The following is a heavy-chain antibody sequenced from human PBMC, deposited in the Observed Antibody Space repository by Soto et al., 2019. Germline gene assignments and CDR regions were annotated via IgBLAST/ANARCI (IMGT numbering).Heavy chain of an antibody. J-gene: IGHJ5*02. CDR1: GFTFSSYG. D-gene: IGHD3-10*01. Sequence: QVQLVESGGGVVQPGRSLRLFCAASGFTFSSYGMHWVRQAPGKGLEWVAVISYDGCNKYYADSVKGRFTISRDNSKNTLYLQMNSLRAEDTAVYYCAKDPYYYGSGSYYWFDPWGQGTLVTVSS. V-gene: IGHV3-30*18. CDR2: ISYDGCNK. CDR3: AKDPYYYGSGSYYWFDP.